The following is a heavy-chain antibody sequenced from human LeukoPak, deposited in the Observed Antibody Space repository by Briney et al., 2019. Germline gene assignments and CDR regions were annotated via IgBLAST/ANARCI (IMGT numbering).Heavy chain of an antibody. CDR3: ARDYVCAFDY. Sequence: GGSLRLSCAASGFSFSSYSINWVSQAPGKGLEWVSYISGDGNAKHYTDSVKGRFTISRDNAKNALYLQMNSLRAEDTAVYFCARDYVCAFDYWGQGTLVTVSS. D-gene: IGHD3-10*02. V-gene: IGHV3-48*01. CDR1: GFSFSSYS. CDR2: ISGDGNAK. J-gene: IGHJ4*02.